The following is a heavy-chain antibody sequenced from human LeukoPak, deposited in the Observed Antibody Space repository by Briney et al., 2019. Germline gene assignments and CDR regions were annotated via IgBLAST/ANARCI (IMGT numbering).Heavy chain of an antibody. Sequence: SETLSLTCTVSGYSISSGYYWGWIRQPPGKGLEWIGSIYHSGSTYYNPSLKSRVTISVDTSKNQFSLKLSSVTAADTAVYYCARSLIAAAYLDYWGQGTLVTVSS. D-gene: IGHD6-13*01. J-gene: IGHJ4*02. CDR1: GYSISSGYY. CDR3: ARSLIAAAYLDY. V-gene: IGHV4-38-2*02. CDR2: IYHSGST.